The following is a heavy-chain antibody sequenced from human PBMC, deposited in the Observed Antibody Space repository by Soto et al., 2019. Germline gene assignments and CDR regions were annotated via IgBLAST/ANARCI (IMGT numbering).Heavy chain of an antibody. CDR1: GGTFSSYA. J-gene: IGHJ6*02. CDR2: IIPIFGTA. V-gene: IGHV1-69*06. Sequence: SVKVSCKASGGTFSSYAISWVRQAPGQGPEWMGGIIPIFGTANYAQKFQGRVTITADKSTRTDYMELSSLRSDDTAVYYCAILYYYDSGDYYSNYQYYGMDVWGQGTTVTVSS. CDR3: AILYYYDSGDYYSNYQYYGMDV. D-gene: IGHD3-22*01.